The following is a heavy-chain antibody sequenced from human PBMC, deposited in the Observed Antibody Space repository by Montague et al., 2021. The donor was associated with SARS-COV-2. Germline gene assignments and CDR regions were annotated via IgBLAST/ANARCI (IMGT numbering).Heavy chain of an antibody. CDR1: GDSINNVNYF. CDR3: ARVSGYGSGSPFNWFDS. J-gene: IGHJ5*01. V-gene: IGHV4-61*02. D-gene: IGHD3-10*01. Sequence: TLSLTCSVFGDSINNVNYFWSWIRQPAGKGLEWIGRVYISGSTDYTPSLKSRVTKLLDKSADELTLQATSVTAADTAVYYCARVSGYGSGSPFNWFDSWGQGLVVTVSS. CDR2: VYISGST.